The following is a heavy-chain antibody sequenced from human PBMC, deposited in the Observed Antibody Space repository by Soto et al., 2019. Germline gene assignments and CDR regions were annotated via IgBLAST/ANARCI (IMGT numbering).Heavy chain of an antibody. Sequence: VWPLIRSSPSAVAASIRKHISRFRLVLGHGLEWVSAISGSGGSTYYADSVKGRFTISRDNSKNTLYLQMNSLRAEDTAVYYCAKDLVHDFWSGYQIDYWGQGTLVTVSS. CDR2: ISGSGGST. V-gene: IGHV3-23*01. J-gene: IGHJ4*02. CDR1: VAASIRKH. CDR3: AKDLVHDFWSGYQIDY. D-gene: IGHD3-3*01.